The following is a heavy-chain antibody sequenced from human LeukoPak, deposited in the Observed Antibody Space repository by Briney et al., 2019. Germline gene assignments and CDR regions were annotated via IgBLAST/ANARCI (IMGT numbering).Heavy chain of an antibody. V-gene: IGHV1-24*01. J-gene: IGHJ6*02. D-gene: IGHD2-2*01. Sequence: ASVKVSCKVSGYTLTELSMHWVRRAPGKGLEWMGGFDPEDGETIHAQKFQGRVTMTEDASTDTAYMELRSLRSEDTGVYYCATALYCSRTSCGYGMDVWGQGTTVTVSS. CDR1: GYTLTELS. CDR3: ATALYCSRTSCGYGMDV. CDR2: FDPEDGET.